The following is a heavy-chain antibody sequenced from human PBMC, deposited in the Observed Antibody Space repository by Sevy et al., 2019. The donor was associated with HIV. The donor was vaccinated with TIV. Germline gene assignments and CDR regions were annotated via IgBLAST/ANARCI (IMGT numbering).Heavy chain of an antibody. D-gene: IGHD1-26*01. V-gene: IGHV4-59*08. Sequence: SETLSLTCTVSGGSITSLYWNWIRQPPGKGLEWIANIYYNDHINYNPSLKSQVTLSLNTSKNQFSLRLSSVTAADTAMDYGAGENAWGRGYSWGQGTLVTVSS. CDR1: GGSITSLY. CDR2: IYYNDHI. CDR3: AGENAWGRGYS. J-gene: IGHJ4*02.